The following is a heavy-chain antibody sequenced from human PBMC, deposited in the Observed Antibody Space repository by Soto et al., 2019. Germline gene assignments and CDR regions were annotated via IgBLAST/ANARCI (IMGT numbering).Heavy chain of an antibody. D-gene: IGHD6-6*01. CDR2: IYTGGHT. J-gene: IGHJ4*02. CDR3: ARSPWQLRKYDFDS. V-gene: IGHV3-53*01. CDR1: GFTVSSSY. Sequence: EVRLVESGGGLIQPGGSLRLSCEASGFTVSSSYMNWVRQAPGKGLEWVSVIYTGGHTYYTDSVKGRFTIARDNSKNTVYLQMHSPRPEDTAVYYCARSPWQLRKYDFDSWGQGTLVTVSS.